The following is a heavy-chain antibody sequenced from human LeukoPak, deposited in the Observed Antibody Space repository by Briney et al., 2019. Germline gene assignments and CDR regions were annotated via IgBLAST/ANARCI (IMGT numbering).Heavy chain of an antibody. Sequence: GGSLRLSCAASGFTFSTYSMNWVRQAPGKGLEWVSSISSTSTYIYYPDSVRGRFTISRDNAKNSLYLQVNSLRAEDTAVYYCAREYCSGGSCYSDHWGQGTLVIVSS. CDR1: GFTFSTYS. D-gene: IGHD2-15*01. CDR2: ISSTSTYI. J-gene: IGHJ5*02. CDR3: AREYCSGGSCYSDH. V-gene: IGHV3-21*01.